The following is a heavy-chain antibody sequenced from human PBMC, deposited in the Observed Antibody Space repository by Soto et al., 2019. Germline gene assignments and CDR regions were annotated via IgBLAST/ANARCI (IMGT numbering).Heavy chain of an antibody. J-gene: IGHJ4*02. D-gene: IGHD4-17*01. CDR3: AKDMAVTTEYYFDY. V-gene: IGHV3-9*01. CDR1: GFTFDDYA. Sequence: GGSLRLSCAASGFTFDDYAMHWVRQAPGKGLEWVSGISWNSGSIGYADSVKGRFTISRDNAKNSLYLQMNSLRAEDTALYYCAKDMAVTTEYYFDYWGQGTLVTVSS. CDR2: ISWNSGSI.